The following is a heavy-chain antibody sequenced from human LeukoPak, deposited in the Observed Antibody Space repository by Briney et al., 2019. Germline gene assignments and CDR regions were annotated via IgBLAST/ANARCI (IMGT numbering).Heavy chain of an antibody. D-gene: IGHD3-3*01. CDR1: GYTFTNYG. CDR2: ISPNNGNT. J-gene: IGHJ4*02. CDR3: ARGGHLEWAIDY. V-gene: IGHV1-18*01. Sequence: ASVKVSCKASGYTFTNYGISWVRQAPGQGLEWMGWISPNNGNTNYAQKVQGRVTMTTDTSTSTAYMELRSLRSDDTAVYYCARGGHLEWAIDYWCQGTLVTVSS.